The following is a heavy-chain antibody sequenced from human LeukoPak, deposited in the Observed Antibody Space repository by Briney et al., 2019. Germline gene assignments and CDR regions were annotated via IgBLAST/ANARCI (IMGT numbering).Heavy chain of an antibody. J-gene: IGHJ3*02. D-gene: IGHD6-19*01. CDR1: GFTFSTYW. Sequence: PGGSLRLSCAASGFTFSTYWMHWVRQAPGKGLEWVANINQDGSEKYNVDSVKGRFTISRDNAKNSLSLQLNSLSAEDTAVYYCARELGWYAALDIWGQGTMVTVSS. V-gene: IGHV3-7*01. CDR2: INQDGSEK. CDR3: ARELGWYAALDI.